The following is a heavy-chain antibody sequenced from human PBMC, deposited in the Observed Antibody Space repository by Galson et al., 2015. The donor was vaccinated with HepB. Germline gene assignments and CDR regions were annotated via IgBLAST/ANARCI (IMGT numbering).Heavy chain of an antibody. Sequence: SLRLSCAASGFTFSTYGMNWVRQAPGKGLEWVSYIGTSDNDIYYADSVKGRFTISRDNAKNSLYLQMNSLRAEDTAVYYCTKGSGYYYYYYMDVWGKGTTVTVSS. CDR1: GFTFSTYG. J-gene: IGHJ6*03. CDR3: TKGSGYYYYYYMDV. D-gene: IGHD2-15*01. V-gene: IGHV3-48*01. CDR2: IGTSDNDI.